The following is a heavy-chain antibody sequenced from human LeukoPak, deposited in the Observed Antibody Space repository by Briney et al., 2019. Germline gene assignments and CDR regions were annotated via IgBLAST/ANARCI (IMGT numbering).Heavy chain of an antibody. Sequence: GRSLRLSCEASGFTFDNYAMHWVRQAPGRRLEWVAVISFDGNQEYYPDSVKGRFTISRDNSKNTLYLQMNGLKTEDTAVYYCAREGSIVARTDYWGQGALVIVSS. CDR2: ISFDGNQE. V-gene: IGHV3-30-3*01. J-gene: IGHJ4*02. D-gene: IGHD3-16*02. CDR3: AREGSIVARTDY. CDR1: GFTFDNYA.